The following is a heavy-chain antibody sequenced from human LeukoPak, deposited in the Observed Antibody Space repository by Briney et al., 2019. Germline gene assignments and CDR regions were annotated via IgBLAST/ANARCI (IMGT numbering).Heavy chain of an antibody. V-gene: IGHV3-7*01. J-gene: IGHJ4*02. CDR3: ARDYTGVDY. Sequence: PGGSLRLSCTASGFTFRSYALSWVRQAPGKGLEWVANIKQEGSEKYYVDSVKGRFTISRDNAKNSLYLQMNSLRAEDTAVYYCARDYTGVDYWGQGTLVTVSS. D-gene: IGHD3-16*01. CDR2: IKQEGSEK. CDR1: GFTFRSYA.